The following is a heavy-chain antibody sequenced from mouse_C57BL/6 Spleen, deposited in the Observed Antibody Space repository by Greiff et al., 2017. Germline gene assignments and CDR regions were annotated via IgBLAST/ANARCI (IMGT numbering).Heavy chain of an antibody. Sequence: EVQLQESGPGLVKPSQSLSLTCSVTGYSITSGYYWNWIRQFPGNKLEWMGYISYDGSNNYNPSLKNRISITRDTSKNQFFLKLNSVTTEDTATYYCARGGGFYYFDDWGQGTTLTVSS. CDR3: ARGGGFYYFDD. CDR1: GYSITSGYY. J-gene: IGHJ2*01. V-gene: IGHV3-6*01. CDR2: ISYDGSN.